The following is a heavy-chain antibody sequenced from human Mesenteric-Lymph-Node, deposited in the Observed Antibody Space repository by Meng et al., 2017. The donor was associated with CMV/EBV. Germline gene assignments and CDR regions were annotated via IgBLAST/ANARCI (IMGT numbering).Heavy chain of an antibody. V-gene: IGHV3-30*02. D-gene: IGHD4-23*01. J-gene: IGHJ4*02. CDR2: IRYDGSNK. Sequence: GGSLRLSCAASGFTVSSNYMSWVRQAPGKGLEWVAFIRYDGSNKYYADSVKGRFTISRDNSKNTLYLQMNSLRAEDTAVYYCAKDLRNSIDYWGQGTLVTVSS. CDR3: AKDLRNSIDY. CDR1: GFTVSSNY.